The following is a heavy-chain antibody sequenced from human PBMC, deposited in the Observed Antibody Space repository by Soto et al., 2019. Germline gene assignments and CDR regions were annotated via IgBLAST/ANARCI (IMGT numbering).Heavy chain of an antibody. CDR1: GFSLITSGVG. Sequence: QITLKESGPTLVKPTQTLTLTCSFSGFSLITSGVGVAWIRQPPGKALEWLALIYWDDDKRYRPSLETRLPIPKDPPKNQVVLTMTNMDSVDTATYYCAYLPCSGGSCYWFSYSGMDVWGQGTTVTVSS. D-gene: IGHD2-15*01. J-gene: IGHJ6*02. CDR2: IYWDDDK. V-gene: IGHV2-5*02. CDR3: AYLPCSGGSCYWFSYSGMDV.